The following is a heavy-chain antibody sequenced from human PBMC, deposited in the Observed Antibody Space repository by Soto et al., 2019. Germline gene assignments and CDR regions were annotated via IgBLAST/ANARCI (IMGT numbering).Heavy chain of an antibody. CDR2: IYYNGNT. J-gene: IGHJ4*02. CDR1: GDSINSETYY. D-gene: IGHD3-9*01. Sequence: SETLSLTCTVSGDSINSETYYWNWIRQHPGTGLQWIGYIYYNGNTFYNPSLKSRLVISIDTSKNQFSLTLKSVTAADTALYFCARTTSDVDWSFGHWGQGVLVTVSS. V-gene: IGHV4-31*03. CDR3: ARTTSDVDWSFGH.